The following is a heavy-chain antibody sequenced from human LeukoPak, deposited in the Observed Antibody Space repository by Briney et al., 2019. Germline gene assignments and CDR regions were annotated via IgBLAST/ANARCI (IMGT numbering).Heavy chain of an antibody. CDR1: GFTFSSYA. V-gene: IGHV3-23*01. D-gene: IGHD4-23*01. CDR2: ISGSGSNT. J-gene: IGHJ4*02. CDR3: AKATHAVVTRLIFDY. Sequence: PGGSLRLSCTASGFTFSSYAMSWVRQAPGKGLEWVSAISGSGSNTHYADSVKGRFTISRDNSKNTLYLQMNSLRAEDTAVYYCAKATHAVVTRLIFDYWGQGTLVTVSS.